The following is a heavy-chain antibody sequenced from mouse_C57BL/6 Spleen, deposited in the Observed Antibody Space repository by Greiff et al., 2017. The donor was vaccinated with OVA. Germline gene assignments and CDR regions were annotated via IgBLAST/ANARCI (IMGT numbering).Heavy chain of an antibody. Sequence: EVMLVESGGGLVKPGGSLKLSCAASGFTFSDYGMHWVRQAPEKGLEWVAYISSGSSTIYYADTVKGRFTISRDNAKNTLFLQMTSLRSEDTAMYYCAREDYNYGSSYYFDYWGQGTTLTVSS. D-gene: IGHD1-1*01. CDR1: GFTFSDYG. V-gene: IGHV5-17*01. CDR3: AREDYNYGSSYYFDY. CDR2: ISSGSSTI. J-gene: IGHJ2*01.